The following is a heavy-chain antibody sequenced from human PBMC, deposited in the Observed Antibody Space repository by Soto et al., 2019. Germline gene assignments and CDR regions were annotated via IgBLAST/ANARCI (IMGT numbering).Heavy chain of an antibody. D-gene: IGHD6-6*01. Sequence: SLRLSCAATGFTFGSYGLHWVRQAPGKGLEWVAVISYDGSNKYYADSVKGRFTISRDNSKNTLYLQMNSLRAEDTAVYYCANGVDSSSFFPQDHYYSSGMDV. J-gene: IGHJ6*01. CDR3: ANGVDSSSFFPQDHYYSSGMDV. CDR2: ISYDGSNK. V-gene: IGHV3-30*18. CDR1: GFTFGSYG.